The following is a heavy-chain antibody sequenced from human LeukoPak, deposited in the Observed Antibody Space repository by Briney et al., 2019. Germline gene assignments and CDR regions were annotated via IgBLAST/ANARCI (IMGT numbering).Heavy chain of an antibody. J-gene: IGHJ3*02. Sequence: GGSLRLSCAASGFTFSSYAMSWVRQAPGKGLEWVSAISGSGGSTYYADSVKGRFTISRDNSKNTLYRQMNSLRAEDTAVYYCAKDGGGSSGAFDIWGQGTMVTVSS. V-gene: IGHV3-23*01. D-gene: IGHD6-6*01. CDR1: GFTFSSYA. CDR3: AKDGGGSSGAFDI. CDR2: ISGSGGST.